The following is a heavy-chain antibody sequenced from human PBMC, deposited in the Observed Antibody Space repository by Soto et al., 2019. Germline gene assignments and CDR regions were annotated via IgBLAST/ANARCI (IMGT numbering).Heavy chain of an antibody. D-gene: IGHD3-10*01. CDR3: ARGFYGQGEYFDY. J-gene: IGHJ4*02. Sequence: GGSLRLSCAASGFTFSSHSMNWVRQAPGKGLEWVSYITISSSTIYYADSVKGRFTISRDNAKNSLYLQMNSLRDEDTAVYYCARGFYGQGEYFDYWGQGTLVTVSS. V-gene: IGHV3-48*02. CDR2: ITISSSTI. CDR1: GFTFSSHS.